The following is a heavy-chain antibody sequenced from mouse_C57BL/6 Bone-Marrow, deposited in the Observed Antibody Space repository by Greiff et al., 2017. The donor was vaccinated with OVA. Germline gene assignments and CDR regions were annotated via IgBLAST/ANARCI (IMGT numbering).Heavy chain of an antibody. CDR1: GYTFTSYG. J-gene: IGHJ2*01. Sequence: VKLMESGAELARPGASVKLSCKASGYTFTSYGISWVKQSTGQGLEWIGEIYPRSGNTYYNEKFKGKATLTADKSSSTAYMELRSLTSEDSSVYFCARPAQATAFDYWGQGTTLTVSS. V-gene: IGHV1-81*01. CDR3: ARPAQATAFDY. D-gene: IGHD3-2*02. CDR2: IYPRSGNT.